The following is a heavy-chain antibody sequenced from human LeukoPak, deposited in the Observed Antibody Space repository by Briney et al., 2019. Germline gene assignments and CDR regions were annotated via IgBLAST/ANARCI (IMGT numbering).Heavy chain of an antibody. V-gene: IGHV1-2*04. D-gene: IGHD4-17*01. CDR3: ARDRVTTVTSGAFDI. J-gene: IGHJ3*02. CDR2: INPNSGGT. Sequence: ASVKVSCKASGYTFTGYYMHWVRQAPGQGLEWMGWINPNSGGTNYAQKFQGWVTMTRDTSISTAYMELSRLRSDDTAVYYCARDRVTTVTSGAFDIWGQGTMVTVSS. CDR1: GYTFTGYY.